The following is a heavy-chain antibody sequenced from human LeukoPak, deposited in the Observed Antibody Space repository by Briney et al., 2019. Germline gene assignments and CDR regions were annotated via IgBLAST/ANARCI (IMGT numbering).Heavy chain of an antibody. D-gene: IGHD2-21*02. J-gene: IGHJ6*03. CDR2: VNSDGSST. V-gene: IGHV3-74*01. CDR3: ARGLVTASNFYYYFMDV. CDR1: RFTFSSNW. Sequence: GGSLRLSCAASRFTFSSNWMHWVRQAPGKGLVWLSRVNSDGSSTYYADSVRGRFTISRDNAKNTLYLQMSSLRAEDSAVYYCARGLVTASNFYYYFMDVWGKGTTVTVSS.